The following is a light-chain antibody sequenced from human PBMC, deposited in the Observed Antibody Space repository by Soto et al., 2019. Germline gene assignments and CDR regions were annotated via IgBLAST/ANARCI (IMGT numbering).Light chain of an antibody. CDR1: SGSVSTSYY. CDR2: STN. Sequence: QTVVTQEPSFSVSPGGTVTLTCGLSSGSVSTSYYPSWYQQTPGQAPRTLIYSTNTRSSGVPDRFSGSILGNKAALTITGAQADDESDYYCVLYMGSGIWGFGGGTMVTVL. CDR3: VLYMGSGIWG. V-gene: IGLV8-61*01. J-gene: IGLJ3*02.